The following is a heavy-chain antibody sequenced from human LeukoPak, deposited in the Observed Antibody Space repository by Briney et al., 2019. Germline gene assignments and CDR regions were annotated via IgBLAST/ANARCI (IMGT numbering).Heavy chain of an antibody. J-gene: IGHJ4*02. V-gene: IGHV4-59*01. D-gene: IGHD3-10*01. CDR2: IYYSGST. CDR1: GGSISSYY. CDR3: ARDSGSYPLFGPTPFDY. Sequence: SETLSLTCTVSGGSISSYYWSWIRQPPGKGLEWIGYIYYSGSTNYNPSLKSRVTISVDTSKNQFSLKLSSVTAADTAVYYCARDSGSYPLFGPTPFDYWGQGTLVTVSS.